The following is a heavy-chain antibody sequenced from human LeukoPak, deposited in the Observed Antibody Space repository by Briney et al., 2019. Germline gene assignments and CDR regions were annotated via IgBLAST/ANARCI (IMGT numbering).Heavy chain of an antibody. V-gene: IGHV3-30*02. CDR3: AKHNILTGYYSVLSDFQH. D-gene: IGHD3-9*01. CDR1: GFTFSSYG. J-gene: IGHJ1*01. CDR2: IRYDGSTK. Sequence: GGSLRLSCAASGFTFSSYGIHWVRQAPGKGLEWVTFIRYDGSTKYYADSVKGRFTISRDNSKNTLYLQMNSLRAEDTAVYYCAKHNILTGYYSVLSDFQHWGQGTLVPVSS.